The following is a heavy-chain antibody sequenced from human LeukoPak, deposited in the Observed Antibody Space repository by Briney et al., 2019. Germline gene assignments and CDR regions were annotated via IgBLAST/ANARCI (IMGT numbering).Heavy chain of an antibody. J-gene: IGHJ4*02. CDR1: GFTFSSFV. CDR2: ISYDGVRK. V-gene: IGHV3-30*04. Sequence: GGSLRLSCATSGFTFSSFVMHWVRQAPGKGLEGVALISYDGVRKYYADSVRGRFTVSRDNSKNTMYLQMNGLRADDTAVYYCASLPYYYATTGPYWGQGTLVSVSS. CDR3: ASLPYYYATTGPY. D-gene: IGHD3-10*01.